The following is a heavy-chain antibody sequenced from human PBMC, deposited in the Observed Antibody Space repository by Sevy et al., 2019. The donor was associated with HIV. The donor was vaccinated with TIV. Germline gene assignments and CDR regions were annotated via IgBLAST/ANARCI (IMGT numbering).Heavy chain of an antibody. D-gene: IGHD2-2*01. CDR2: IYPGDSDT. CDR1: GYSFTSYW. V-gene: IGHV5-51*01. J-gene: IGHJ4*02. CDR3: ARLKVPAAIRGAFDY. Sequence: GESLKISCKGSGYSFTSYWIGWVRQMPGKGLEWMGIIYPGDSDTRYSPSFQGQVTISADKSISTAYLQWSSLKASDTAMYYCARLKVPAAIRGAFDYWGQGTLVTVSS.